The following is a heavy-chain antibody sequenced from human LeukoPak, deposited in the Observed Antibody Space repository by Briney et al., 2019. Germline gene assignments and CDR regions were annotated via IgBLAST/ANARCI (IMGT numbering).Heavy chain of an antibody. Sequence: TGGSLRLSCAASGFTFSSYWMHWVRQAPGKGLVWVSRINSDGSSTSYADSVKGRFTISRDNAKNTLYLQMNSLRAEDTAVYYCARVSHPDIVVVPAAMFVGDAFDIWGQGTMVTVSS. V-gene: IGHV3-74*01. CDR3: ARVSHPDIVVVPAAMFVGDAFDI. J-gene: IGHJ3*02. CDR1: GFTFSSYW. D-gene: IGHD2-2*01. CDR2: INSDGSST.